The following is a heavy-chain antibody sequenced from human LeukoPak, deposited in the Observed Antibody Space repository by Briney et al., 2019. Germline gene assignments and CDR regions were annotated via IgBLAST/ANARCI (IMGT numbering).Heavy chain of an antibody. J-gene: IGHJ4*02. V-gene: IGHV4-59*01. CDR3: VREDGSSGWYPFFDY. CDR2: IYYSGST. Sequence: SETLSLTCTVSGDSISSDYWSWIRQPPGKGLEWIGYIYYSGSTNYNPSLKSRVTISVDTSKNQFSLKLSSVTAADTAVYFCVREDGSSGWYPFFDYWGRGTLVTVSS. CDR1: GDSISSDY. D-gene: IGHD6-19*01.